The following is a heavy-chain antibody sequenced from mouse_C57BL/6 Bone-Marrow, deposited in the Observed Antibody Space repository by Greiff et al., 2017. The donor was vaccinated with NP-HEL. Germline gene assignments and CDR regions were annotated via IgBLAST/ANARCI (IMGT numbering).Heavy chain of an antibody. CDR3: AISGKSEPQWGAMDY. CDR1: GYTFTSYW. CDR2: IHPSDSDT. D-gene: IGHD1-1*01. Sequence: QVQLQQPGAELVKPGASVKVSCKASGYTFTSYWMHWVKQRPGQGLEWIGRIHPSDSDTNYNQKFKGKATLTVDKSSSTAYMQLSDLTSEASAVYYFAISGKSEPQWGAMDYWGQGTSVTVSS. V-gene: IGHV1-74*01. J-gene: IGHJ4*01.